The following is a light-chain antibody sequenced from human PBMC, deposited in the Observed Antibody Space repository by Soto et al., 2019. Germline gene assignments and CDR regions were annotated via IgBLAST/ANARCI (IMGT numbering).Light chain of an antibody. CDR3: QQYNSYSKGFT. CDR1: QSISSW. V-gene: IGKV1-5*01. J-gene: IGKJ3*01. Sequence: DIQMTQSPSTLSASVGDRVTITCRASQSISSWLAWYQQKPGKAPKLLIYDASSLESGVPSMFSGSGSGTEFTLTISSLQPDDFATYYCQQYNSYSKGFTFGPGTKVDIK. CDR2: DAS.